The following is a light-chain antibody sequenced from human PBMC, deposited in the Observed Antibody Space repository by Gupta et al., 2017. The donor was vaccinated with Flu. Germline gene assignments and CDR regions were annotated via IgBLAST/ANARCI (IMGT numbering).Light chain of an antibody. CDR2: DDS. CDR3: QVWDSGSDEVV. Sequence: SYVLTQPPSVSLAPGPTARITCGENNIGSKSVHWYQQKPGQAPMLVVYDDSDRPSGIPQRFSGSNSVNTATLTISRVEAGDEADYFCQVWDSGSDEVVFGGGTKLTVL. V-gene: IGLV3-21*02. CDR1: NIGSKS. J-gene: IGLJ2*01.